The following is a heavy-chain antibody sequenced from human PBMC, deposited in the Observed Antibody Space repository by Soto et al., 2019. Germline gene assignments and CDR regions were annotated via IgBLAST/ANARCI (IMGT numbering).Heavy chain of an antibody. V-gene: IGHV3-66*01. Sequence: GGSLRLSCAASGFTVSSNYMSWVRQAPGKGLEWVSVIYSGGSTYYADSVKGRFTISRDNSKNTLYLQMNSLRAEDTAVYYCAREWVWGSTRYYYYGMDVWGQWTTVTVSS. D-gene: IGHD3-16*01. CDR3: AREWVWGSTRYYYYGMDV. CDR2: IYSGGST. CDR1: GFTVSSNY. J-gene: IGHJ6*02.